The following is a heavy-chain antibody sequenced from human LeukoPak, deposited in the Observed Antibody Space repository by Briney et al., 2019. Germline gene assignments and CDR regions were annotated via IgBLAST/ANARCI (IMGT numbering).Heavy chain of an antibody. V-gene: IGHV3-74*01. CDR3: TRDMSPAHY. D-gene: IGHD3-10*02. CDR1: GFTFSSYW. Sequence: GGSLRLSCAASGFTFSSYWMHWVRQAPGKGLVWVSRINGDGSSTTYADSVKGRFTISRDNAKNTLYLQMNSLRVEDTAVYYCTRDMSPAHYWGQGTRVTVSS. J-gene: IGHJ4*02. CDR2: INGDGSST.